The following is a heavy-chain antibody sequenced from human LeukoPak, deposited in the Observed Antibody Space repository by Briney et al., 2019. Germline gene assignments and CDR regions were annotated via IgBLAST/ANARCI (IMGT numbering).Heavy chain of an antibody. J-gene: IGHJ3*02. D-gene: IGHD3-9*01. CDR3: ARPRTDNDILTGYYGVDAFDI. V-gene: IGHV4-59*08. CDR2: ISYSGST. CDR1: GGSISRHY. Sequence: PSETLSLTCTVSGGSISRHYWSWIRQAPGKGLEWIGYISYSGSTNYNPSLKSRVTISVDTSKSQFSLNLSSVTAADTAVYYCARPRTDNDILTGYYGVDAFDIWGQGTMVTVS.